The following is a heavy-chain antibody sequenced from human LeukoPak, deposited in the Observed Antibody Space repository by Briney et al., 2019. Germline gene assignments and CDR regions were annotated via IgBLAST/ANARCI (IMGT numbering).Heavy chain of an antibody. CDR2: ISNTGSVI. Sequence: PGGSLRLSCAASGSTFSSHTMNWVRQAPGKGLEWISYISNTGSVIYYADSVKGRFTISRDNSKNTLYLQMNSLRAEDTAVYYCARDASTVTTEALSYWGQGTLVTVSS. V-gene: IGHV3-48*01. D-gene: IGHD4-17*01. CDR3: ARDASTVTTEALSY. J-gene: IGHJ4*02. CDR1: GSTFSSHT.